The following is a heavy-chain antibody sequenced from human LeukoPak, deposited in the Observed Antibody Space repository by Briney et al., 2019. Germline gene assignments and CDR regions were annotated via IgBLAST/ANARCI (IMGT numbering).Heavy chain of an antibody. V-gene: IGHV1-69*05. CDR1: GGTFSSYA. J-gene: IGHJ3*02. CDR2: IIPIFGTA. Sequence: SVKVSCKASGGTFSSYAISWVRQAPGQGLEWMGGIIPIFGTANYAQKFQGRVTITTDESTSTVYMELSSLRSEDTAVYYCAKSTTVTTASAFDIWGQGTMVTVSS. CDR3: AKSTTVTTASAFDI. D-gene: IGHD4-17*01.